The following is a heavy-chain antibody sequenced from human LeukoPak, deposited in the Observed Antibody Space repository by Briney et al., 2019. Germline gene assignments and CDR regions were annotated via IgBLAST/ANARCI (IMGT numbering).Heavy chain of an antibody. Sequence: GGSLRLSCAASGFTFSSYSMNWVRQAPGKGLEWVSSISSSNSYIYYADSVKGRFTISRDNAKNSLYLQMNSLRAEDTAVYYCARGACTNGVCREYYFDYWGQGTLVTVSS. CDR1: GFTFSSYS. V-gene: IGHV3-21*01. CDR2: ISSSNSYI. CDR3: ARGACTNGVCREYYFDY. J-gene: IGHJ4*02. D-gene: IGHD2-8*01.